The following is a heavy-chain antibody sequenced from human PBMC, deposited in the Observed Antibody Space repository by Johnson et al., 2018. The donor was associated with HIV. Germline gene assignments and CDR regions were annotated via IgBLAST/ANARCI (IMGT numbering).Heavy chain of an antibody. J-gene: IGHJ3*02. Sequence: QVQLVESGGGVVQPGRSLRLSCAASGFTFSSFGMHWVRQAPGKGLEWVAVIWYDGSNKHYVDSVQGRFTISRDNSKNTLYLQMNSLRAEDTAVYYCAKGLAAGDDAFDIWGQGTMVTVSS. CDR1: GFTFSSFG. D-gene: IGHD6-25*01. CDR2: IWYDGSNK. V-gene: IGHV3-33*06. CDR3: AKGLAAGDDAFDI.